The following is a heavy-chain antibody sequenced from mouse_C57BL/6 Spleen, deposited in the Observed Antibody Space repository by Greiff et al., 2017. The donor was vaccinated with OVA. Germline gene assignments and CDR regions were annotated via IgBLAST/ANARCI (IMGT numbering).Heavy chain of an antibody. CDR2: IDPEDGDT. CDR3: TTYYYGSSPSLYYFDY. J-gene: IGHJ2*01. D-gene: IGHD1-1*01. CDR1: GFNIKDYY. V-gene: IGHV14-1*01. Sequence: VHVKQSGAELVRPGASVKLSCTASGFNIKDYYMHWVKQRPEQGLEWIGRIDPEDGDTEYAPKFQGKATMTADTSSNTAYLQLSSLTSEDTAVYYCTTYYYGSSPSLYYFDYWGQGTTLTVSS.